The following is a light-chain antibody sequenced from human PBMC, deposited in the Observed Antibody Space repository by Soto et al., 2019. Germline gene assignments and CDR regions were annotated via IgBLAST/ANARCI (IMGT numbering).Light chain of an antibody. V-gene: IGLV1-47*02. Sequence: QSVLTQPPSASGTPGQRVTISCSGSSSNIGSNFVYWYQQRPGTAPRLLIYNNDQRPSGVPDRFSGSKSGTSASLAISGLRSEDEADYYCSPYAGSSNVFGTGTKVTVL. CDR3: SPYAGSSNV. CDR1: SSNIGSNF. CDR2: NND. J-gene: IGLJ1*01.